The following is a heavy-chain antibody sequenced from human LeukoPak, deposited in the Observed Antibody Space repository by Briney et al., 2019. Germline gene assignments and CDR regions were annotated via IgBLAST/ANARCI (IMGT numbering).Heavy chain of an antibody. CDR2: ISSSGSTI. D-gene: IGHD6-13*01. CDR1: GFTFSDYY. Sequence: GGSLRLSCAASGFTFSDYYMSWIRQAPGKGLEWVSYISSSGSTIYYADSVKGRFTISRDNAKNSLYLQMNSLRAEDTAVYYCARGAAAGVYYYYYYYMDVWGKGTTVTVSS. V-gene: IGHV3-11*04. CDR3: ARGAAAGVYYYYYYYMDV. J-gene: IGHJ6*03.